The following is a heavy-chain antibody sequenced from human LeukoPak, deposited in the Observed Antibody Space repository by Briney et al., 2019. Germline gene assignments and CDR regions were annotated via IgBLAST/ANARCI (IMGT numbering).Heavy chain of an antibody. CDR2: ISSSSDYI. J-gene: IGHJ4*02. CDR1: GFTLTSYS. D-gene: IGHD5-24*01. CDR3: ARVETKGWLQLLPDY. V-gene: IGHV3-21*01. Sequence: GGSLRLSCAASGFTLTSYSMIWVRQAPGKGLEWVSSISSSSDYIYYADSLKGRFTISRDNAKNSLYLQMNSLRAEDTAVYYCARVETKGWLQLLPDYWGQGTLVTVSS.